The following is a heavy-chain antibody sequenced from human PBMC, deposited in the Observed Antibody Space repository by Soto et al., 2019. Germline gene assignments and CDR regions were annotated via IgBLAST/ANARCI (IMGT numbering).Heavy chain of an antibody. Sequence: GGSLRLSCAASGFTFSSYAMSWVRQAPGKGLEWVSAISGSGGSTYYADSVKGRFTISRDNSKNTLYLQMNSLRAEDTAVYYCARDSQRYFDWFGGTNWFDPWGQGTLVTVSS. CDR2: ISGSGGST. V-gene: IGHV3-23*01. D-gene: IGHD3-9*01. CDR3: ARDSQRYFDWFGGTNWFDP. CDR1: GFTFSSYA. J-gene: IGHJ5*02.